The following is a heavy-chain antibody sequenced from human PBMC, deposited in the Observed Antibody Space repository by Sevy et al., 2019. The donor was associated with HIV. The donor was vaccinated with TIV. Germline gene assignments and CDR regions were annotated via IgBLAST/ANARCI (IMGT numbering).Heavy chain of an antibody. CDR1: GGTFSSYG. CDR2: IIPILGTV. Sequence: ASVKVSCKASGGTFSSYGISWVRQAPGQGLEWMGGIIPILGTVNYAQTFQGRVTITADESTKTAYMELRSLRSEDTAVYYCARGGGNGWYYFDYWGQETLVTVSS. D-gene: IGHD6-19*01. J-gene: IGHJ4*02. CDR3: ARGGGNGWYYFDY. V-gene: IGHV1-69*13.